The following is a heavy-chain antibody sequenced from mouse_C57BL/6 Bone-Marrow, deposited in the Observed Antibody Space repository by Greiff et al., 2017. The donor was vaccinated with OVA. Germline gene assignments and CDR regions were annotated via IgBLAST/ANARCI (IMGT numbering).Heavy chain of an antibody. CDR2: IYPRSGNT. V-gene: IGHV1-81*01. J-gene: IGHJ4*01. D-gene: IGHD2-4*01. Sequence: VKLVESGAELARPGASVKLSCKASGYTFTSYGISWVKQGTGQGLEWIGEIYPRSGNTYYNEKFKGKATLTADKSSSTAYMELRSLTSEDSAVYFCARASYDYEGMDYWGQGTSVTVSS. CDR3: ARASYDYEGMDY. CDR1: GYTFTSYG.